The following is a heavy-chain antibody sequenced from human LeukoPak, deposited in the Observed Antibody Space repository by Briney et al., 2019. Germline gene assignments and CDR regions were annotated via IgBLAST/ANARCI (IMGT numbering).Heavy chain of an antibody. V-gene: IGHV3-33*01. CDR3: AREYCGGDCGGMDG. CDR1: GFSFGSYA. CDR2: IWYDGSYK. D-gene: IGHD2-21*02. Sequence: GGSLRLSCAASGFSFGSYAMHWVRQAPDKGLERVAVIWYDGSYKYYGDSVKGRFTISRDNSKNTLYLQMNSLRVEDTAMYYCAREYCGGDCGGMDGWGQGTTVTVS. J-gene: IGHJ6*02.